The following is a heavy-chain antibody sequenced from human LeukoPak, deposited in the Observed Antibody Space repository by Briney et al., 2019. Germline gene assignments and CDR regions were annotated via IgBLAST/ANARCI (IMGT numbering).Heavy chain of an antibody. Sequence: ASVKVSCKASCYTFTSYGISWVRQAPGQGLEWMGWISAYNGNTNYAQKLQGRVTMTTDTSTSTAYMELRSLRSDDTAVYYCARDRLGFTRTPYYYYYGMDVWGQGTTATVSS. D-gene: IGHD3-16*01. J-gene: IGHJ6*02. V-gene: IGHV1-18*01. CDR3: ARDRLGFTRTPYYYYYGMDV. CDR1: CYTFTSYG. CDR2: ISAYNGNT.